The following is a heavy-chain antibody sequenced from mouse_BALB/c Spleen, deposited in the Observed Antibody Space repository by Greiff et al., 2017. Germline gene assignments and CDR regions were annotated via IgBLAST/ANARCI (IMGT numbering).Heavy chain of an antibody. V-gene: IGHV5-9-3*01. Sequence: EVQLVESGGGLVKPGGSLKLSCAASGFTFSNYVMSWVRQTPEKRLEWVATISSGGSYTYYPDSVKGRFTISRDNAKNTLYLQMSSLRSEDTAMYYCARQYGNYLYYFDYWGQGTTLTVSS. CDR1: GFTFSNYV. CDR2: ISSGGSYT. CDR3: ARQYGNYLYYFDY. J-gene: IGHJ2*01. D-gene: IGHD2-1*01.